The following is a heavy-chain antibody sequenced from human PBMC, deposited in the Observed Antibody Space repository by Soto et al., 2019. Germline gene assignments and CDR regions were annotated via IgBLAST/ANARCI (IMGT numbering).Heavy chain of an antibody. Sequence: QVQLVESGGGVVQPGRSLRLSCAASGFTFSSYGMHWVRQAPGKGLEWVAVIWYDGSNKYYADSVKGRFTISRDNSKNTLYLQMNSLRAEDTAVYYCARTGXSGYSYSGSYYYYGMDVWGQGTTVTVSS. D-gene: IGHD5-18*01. J-gene: IGHJ6*02. CDR1: GFTFSSYG. CDR3: ARTGXSGYSYSGSYYYYGMDV. V-gene: IGHV3-33*01. CDR2: IWYDGSNK.